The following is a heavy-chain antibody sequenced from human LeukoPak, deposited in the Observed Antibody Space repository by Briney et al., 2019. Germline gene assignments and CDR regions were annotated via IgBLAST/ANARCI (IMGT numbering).Heavy chain of an antibody. J-gene: IGHJ4*02. CDR3: ASAYCTNGVCYGEDFDY. D-gene: IGHD2-8*01. CDR1: GGTFSSYA. Sequence: ASVTVSCKASGGTFSSYAISWVRQAPGQGLEWMGGIIPIFGTANYAQKFQGRVTITADESTSTAYMELSSLRSEDTAVYYCASAYCTNGVCYGEDFDYWGQGTLVTVSS. CDR2: IIPIFGTA. V-gene: IGHV1-69*13.